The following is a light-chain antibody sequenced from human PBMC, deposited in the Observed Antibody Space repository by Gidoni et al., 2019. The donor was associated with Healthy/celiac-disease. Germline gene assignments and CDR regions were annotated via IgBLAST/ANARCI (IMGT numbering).Light chain of an antibody. CDR2: AAS. Sequence: DIQMPQSPSSLSASVGARFTITCRASQSISSYLNCYQQKPGKAPKLLIYAASSLQSGVPSRFSGSGSGTDFTLTISSLQPEDFATYYCQQSYSTLYTFGQGTKLEIK. J-gene: IGKJ2*01. CDR1: QSISSY. V-gene: IGKV1-39*01. CDR3: QQSYSTLYT.